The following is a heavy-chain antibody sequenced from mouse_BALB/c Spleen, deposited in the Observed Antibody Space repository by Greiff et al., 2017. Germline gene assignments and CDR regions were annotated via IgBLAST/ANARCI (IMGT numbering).Heavy chain of an antibody. CDR3: ARRRFYGNYGVDY. CDR1: GYSITSDYA. J-gene: IGHJ4*01. D-gene: IGHD2-1*01. CDR2: ISYSGST. V-gene: IGHV3-2*02. Sequence: EVQLQESGPGLVKPSQSLSLTCTVTGYSITSDYAWTWIRQFPGNKLEWMGYISYSGSTSYNPSLKSRISITRDTSKNQFFLQLNSVTTEDTATYYCARRRFYGNYGVDYWGQGTSVTVSS.